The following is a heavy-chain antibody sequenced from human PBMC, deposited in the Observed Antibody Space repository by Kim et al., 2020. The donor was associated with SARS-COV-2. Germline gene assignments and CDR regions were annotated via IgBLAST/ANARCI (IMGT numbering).Heavy chain of an antibody. CDR1: GGSISSSSYY. J-gene: IGHJ6*02. CDR3: AKHYGQQLVKYGMDV. D-gene: IGHD6-13*01. Sequence: SETLSLTCTVSGGSISSSSYYWGWIRQSPGKGLEWIGSMYHSGSTYYNPSLKNRLTISVDTSKNQFSLKLSSVTAADTAVYYCAKHYGQQLVKYGMDVWGQGTTVTVSS. V-gene: IGHV4-39*01. CDR2: MYHSGST.